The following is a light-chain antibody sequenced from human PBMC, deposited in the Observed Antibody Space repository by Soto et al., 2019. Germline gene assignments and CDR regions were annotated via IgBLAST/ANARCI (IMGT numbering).Light chain of an antibody. CDR3: AAWADARSLVV. CDR2: SND. CDR1: SSNIGGDL. J-gene: IGLJ2*01. Sequence: QSVLTQPPSVSGTPGQRVTISCSGSSSNIGGDLLNWYQQVPRTAPKLLIYSNDQRPSGVPDPCSVSQSGTSASLATSGLQSEDEADSYCAAWADARSLVVFGGGTKVTVL. V-gene: IGLV1-44*01.